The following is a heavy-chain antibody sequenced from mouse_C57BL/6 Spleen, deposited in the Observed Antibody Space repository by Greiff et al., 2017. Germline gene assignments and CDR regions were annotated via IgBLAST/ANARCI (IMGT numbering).Heavy chain of an antibody. CDR2: IDPETGCT. CDR1: GYTFTDYE. J-gene: IGHJ1*03. Sequence: QVQLQQSGAELVRPGASVTLSCKASGYTFTDYEMHWVKQTPVHGLEWIGAIDPETGCTAYNQKFKGKAILTADKSSSTAYMELRSLTSEDSAVYYCTSRPRGFLWYFDVWGTGTTVTVSS. CDR3: TSRPRGFLWYFDV. V-gene: IGHV1-15*01.